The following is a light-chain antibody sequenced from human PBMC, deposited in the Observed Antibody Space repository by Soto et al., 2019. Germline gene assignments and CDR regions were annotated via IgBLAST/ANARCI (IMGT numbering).Light chain of an antibody. V-gene: IGKV1-39*01. J-gene: IGKJ5*01. Sequence: IQMTHSPSSLSASVGDRVTITCRASQSISSYLNWYQQKPGKAPKLLIYAASSLQSGVPSRFSGSGSGTDFTLTISSLQPEDFATYYCQQSYSTPPNFGQGTRLEIK. CDR2: AAS. CDR3: QQSYSTPPN. CDR1: QSISSY.